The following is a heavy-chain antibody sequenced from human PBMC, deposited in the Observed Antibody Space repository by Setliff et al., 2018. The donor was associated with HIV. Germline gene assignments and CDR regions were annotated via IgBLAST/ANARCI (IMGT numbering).Heavy chain of an antibody. Sequence: ASVKVSCKASGYTFTNYYIHWVRQAPGQGLEWMGIINPSGGSTTYAQKFQGRVTMTRDTSTSTVYMELSGPRSEDTAVYYCARDAFDYTAYYYSYMDVWGKGTTGTSP. CDR1: GYTFTNYY. CDR2: INPSGGST. D-gene: IGHD4-4*01. J-gene: IGHJ6*03. V-gene: IGHV1-46*01. CDR3: ARDAFDYTAYYYSYMDV.